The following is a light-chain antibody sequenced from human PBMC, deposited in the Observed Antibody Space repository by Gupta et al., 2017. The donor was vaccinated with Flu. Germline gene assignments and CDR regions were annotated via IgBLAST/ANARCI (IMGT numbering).Light chain of an antibody. CDR2: VVS. Sequence: QSALTQPAAVSGSPGQSSTVSCTGTSSDVGGYNYVSWYQQHPGTAPKLMIFVVSNRPSGVSNRFSCSKSGTTASPTRTVLQAEDEADDYCNSHTSSSTPGVFGGGTKLTVL. V-gene: IGLV2-14*01. CDR1: SSDVGGYNY. CDR3: NSHTSSSTPGV. J-gene: IGLJ2*01.